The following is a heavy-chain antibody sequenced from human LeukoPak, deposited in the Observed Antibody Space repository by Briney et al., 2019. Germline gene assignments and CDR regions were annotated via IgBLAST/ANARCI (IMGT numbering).Heavy chain of an antibody. D-gene: IGHD6-13*01. Sequence: PGGSLRLSCVASGFTFSSSPMSWVRQTPGKGLEWVSSIGRSGSTYYADSVKGRFTISRDNSKNTLYLQMNSLRAEDTAVYYCAKSWYDYYYGMDVWGQGTTVTVSS. CDR2: IGRSGST. CDR1: GFTFSSSP. CDR3: AKSWYDYYYGMDV. V-gene: IGHV3-23*01. J-gene: IGHJ6*02.